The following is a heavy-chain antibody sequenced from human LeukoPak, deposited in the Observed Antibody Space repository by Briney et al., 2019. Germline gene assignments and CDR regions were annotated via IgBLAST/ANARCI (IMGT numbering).Heavy chain of an antibody. V-gene: IGHV3-48*03. CDR2: ISSSGSTI. CDR3: TADVPEWNPAGNDY. J-gene: IGHJ4*02. D-gene: IGHD1-1*01. CDR1: GFTFSSYE. Sequence: GGSLRLSCAASGFTFSSYEMNWVRQAPGKGLEWVSYISSSGSTIYYADSVKGRFTISRDNAKNSLYLQMNSLKTEDTAVYYCTADVPEWNPAGNDYWGQGTLVTVSS.